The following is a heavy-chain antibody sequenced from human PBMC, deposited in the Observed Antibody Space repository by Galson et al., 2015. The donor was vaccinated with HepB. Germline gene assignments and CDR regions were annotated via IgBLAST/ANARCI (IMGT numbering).Heavy chain of an antibody. CDR1: GFTFSSYS. Sequence: SLRLSCAASGFTFSSYSMNWVRQAPGKGLEWVSYISSSSSTIYYADSVKGRFTISRDNAKNSLYLQMNSLRDEDTAVYYCARDVRVGYSYYFDYWGQGTLVTVSS. J-gene: IGHJ4*02. D-gene: IGHD3-22*01. CDR3: ARDVRVGYSYYFDY. V-gene: IGHV3-48*02. CDR2: ISSSSSTI.